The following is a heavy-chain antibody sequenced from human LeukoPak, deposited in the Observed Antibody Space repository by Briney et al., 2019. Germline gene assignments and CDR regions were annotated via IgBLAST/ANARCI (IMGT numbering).Heavy chain of an antibody. V-gene: IGHV3-9*01. CDR2: ISWNSGSI. J-gene: IGHJ4*02. CDR1: GFTFDDYA. D-gene: IGHD6-19*01. Sequence: PGGSLRLSCAASGFTFDDYAMHWVRQAPGKGLEWVSGISWNSGSIGYADSVKGRFTIYRDTAKNSLYLQMNSLRAEDTALYYCAKGKTGIAVAGPVDYWGQGTLVTVSS. CDR3: AKGKTGIAVAGPVDY.